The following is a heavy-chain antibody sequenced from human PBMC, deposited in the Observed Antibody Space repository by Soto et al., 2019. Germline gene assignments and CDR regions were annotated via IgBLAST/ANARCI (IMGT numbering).Heavy chain of an antibody. CDR1: VFTFSNAG. J-gene: IGHJ4*02. CDR3: THSLGGPSNFDD. CDR2: IKSKTDGGTT. D-gene: IGHD2-15*01. Sequence: VGSLRLSYAASVFTFSNAGMSLVRDSPGKGLEWVGRIKSKTDGGTTDYAAPVKGRFTISRDDSKNTLYLQMNSLKTEDTAVYDRTHSLGGPSNFDDWGQATLVIVS. V-gene: IGHV3-15*01.